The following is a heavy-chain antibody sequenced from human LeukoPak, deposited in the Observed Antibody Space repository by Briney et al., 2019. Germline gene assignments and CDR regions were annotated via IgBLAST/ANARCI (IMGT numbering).Heavy chain of an antibody. D-gene: IGHD3-22*01. CDR1: GFTFSSYA. CDR3: ARDLRYYDSSGYYYPAPGDY. CDR2: ISYDGSNK. J-gene: IGHJ4*02. Sequence: TGGSLRLSCAASGFTFSSYAMHWVRQAPGKGIEWVAVISYDGSNKYCADSVKGRFTISRDNSKNTLYLQMNSLRAEDTAVYYCARDLRYYDSSGYYYPAPGDYWGQGTLVTVSS. V-gene: IGHV3-30*01.